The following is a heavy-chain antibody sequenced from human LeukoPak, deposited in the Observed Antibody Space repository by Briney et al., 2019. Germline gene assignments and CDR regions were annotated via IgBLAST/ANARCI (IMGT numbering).Heavy chain of an antibody. CDR1: GFTFSSYW. CDR2: IKQDGSEK. J-gene: IGHJ4*02. CDR3: ARAFILVGATIFDY. D-gene: IGHD1-26*01. Sequence: GGSLRLSCAASGFTFSSYWMSWVRQAPGKGLEWVANIKQDGSEKYYVDSVKGRFTISRDNAKNSLYLQMNSLRAEDTAVYCCARAFILVGATIFDYWGQGTLVTVSS. V-gene: IGHV3-7*01.